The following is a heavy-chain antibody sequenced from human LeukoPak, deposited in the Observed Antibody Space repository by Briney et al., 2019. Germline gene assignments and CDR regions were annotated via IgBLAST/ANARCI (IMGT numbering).Heavy chain of an antibody. Sequence: SVKVSCKASGGTFSSYAISWVRQAPGQGLEWMGGIIPIFGTANYAQKFQGRVTITADESTSTAYMELSSLRSEDTAVYYCARGSVLRYFDWLFPYYVSDYWGQGTLVTVSS. J-gene: IGHJ4*02. D-gene: IGHD3-9*01. CDR3: ARGSVLRYFDWLFPYYVSDY. CDR1: GGTFSSYA. CDR2: IIPIFGTA. V-gene: IGHV1-69*13.